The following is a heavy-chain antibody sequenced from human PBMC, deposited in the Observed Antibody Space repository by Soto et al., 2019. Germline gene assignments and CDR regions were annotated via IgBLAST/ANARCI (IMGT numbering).Heavy chain of an antibody. V-gene: IGHV3-48*01. CDR2: ISSSSSTI. Sequence: EVQLVESGGGLVQPGGSLRLSCAASGFTFSSYSMNWVRQAPGKGLEWVSYISSSSSTIYYAVSVKGRFTISRDNAKNSLYLQMNSLRAEDTAVYYCARTPHSSSWLDYYYYYMDVWCKGTTVTVSS. D-gene: IGHD6-13*01. CDR3: ARTPHSSSWLDYYYYYMDV. J-gene: IGHJ6*03. CDR1: GFTFSSYS.